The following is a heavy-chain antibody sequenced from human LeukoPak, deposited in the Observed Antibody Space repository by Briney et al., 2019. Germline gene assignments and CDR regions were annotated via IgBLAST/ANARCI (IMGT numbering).Heavy chain of an antibody. D-gene: IGHD2-2*01. CDR1: GYTFTDYY. CDR3: ARANFLYCSSTTCLFDY. Sequence: ASVKVSCKASGYTFTDYYLHWVRQAPGQGFEWMGWINPNSGDTNYAQKSRGRVTMTRDTSISTAHMEMSRLRSDDTAVYYCARANFLYCSSTTCLFDYWGQGTLVTVSS. CDR2: INPNSGDT. J-gene: IGHJ4*02. V-gene: IGHV1-2*02.